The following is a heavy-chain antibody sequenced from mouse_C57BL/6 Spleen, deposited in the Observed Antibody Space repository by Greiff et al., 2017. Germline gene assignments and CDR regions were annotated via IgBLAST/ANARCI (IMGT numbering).Heavy chain of an antibody. CDR1: GFTFSSYG. J-gene: IGHJ2*01. CDR3: ARQLASFDY. Sequence: VQLQQSGGDLVKPGGSLKLSCVASGFTFSSYGMSWVRQTPDKRLEWVATISSGGSYTYYPDSVKGRFTISRDNAKNTLYLQMSSLKSEDTAMYYCARQLASFDYWGQGTTLTVSS. CDR2: ISSGGSYT. V-gene: IGHV5-6*01.